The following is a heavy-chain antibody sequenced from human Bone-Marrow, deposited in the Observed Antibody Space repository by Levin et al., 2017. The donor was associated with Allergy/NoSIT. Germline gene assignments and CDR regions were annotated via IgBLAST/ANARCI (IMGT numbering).Heavy chain of an antibody. V-gene: IGHV1-46*01. J-gene: IGHJ6*02. CDR3: ARELFRQQLVHYYYYYGMDV. CDR1: GYTFTSYY. CDR2: INPSGGST. Sequence: PAASVKVSCKASGYTFTSYYMHWVRQAPGQGLEWMGIINPSGGSTSYAQKFQGRVTMTRDTSTSTVYMELSSLRSEDTAVYYCARELFRQQLVHYYYYYGMDVWGQGTTVTVSS. D-gene: IGHD6-13*01.